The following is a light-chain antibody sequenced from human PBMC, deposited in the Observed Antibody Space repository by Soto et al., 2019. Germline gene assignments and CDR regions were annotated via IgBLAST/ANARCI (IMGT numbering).Light chain of an antibody. CDR2: WAS. CDR3: QQYYRTPPT. V-gene: IGKV4-1*01. Sequence: DIVMTQSPDCLAVSLGERATINCKSSQSVLYSSNNKNYLAWYQQKPGQPPKLLIYWASTRESGVPDRFSGSGSGTDFTLTISSLQAEDVAVYYCQQYYRTPPTFGQGTKVDIK. J-gene: IGKJ1*01. CDR1: QSVLYSSNNKNY.